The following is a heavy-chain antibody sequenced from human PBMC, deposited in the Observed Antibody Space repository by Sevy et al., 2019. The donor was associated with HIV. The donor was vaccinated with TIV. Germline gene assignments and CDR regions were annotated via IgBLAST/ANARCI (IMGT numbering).Heavy chain of an antibody. J-gene: IGHJ4*02. CDR1: GFTFSDYW. V-gene: IGHV3-74*01. CDR2: LNFDGSTT. Sequence: GGSLRLSCAASGFTFSDYWMHWIRQAPGKGLVWLSHLNFDGSTTNYADSVKGRFTISRDNAKNTLYLQMNSLTAEDTAVYYCAKVGGSGYYETNNFDYWGQGTLVTVSS. D-gene: IGHD3-22*01. CDR3: AKVGGSGYYETNNFDY.